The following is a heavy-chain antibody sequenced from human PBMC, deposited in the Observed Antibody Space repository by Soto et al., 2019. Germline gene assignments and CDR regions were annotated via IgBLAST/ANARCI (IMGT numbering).Heavy chain of an antibody. Sequence: PSETLSLTWTLPGRSLSGYYGNWIRQHQGKGLEYIAYMYHTGNAKYNPSLQSRVTLSVDTSKNQFSLRLASVTAADTAVYYCARDRTSRGYYFDYSLDYWGQGTRVTVS. V-gene: IGHV4-59*01. J-gene: IGHJ4*02. CDR1: GRSLSGYY. D-gene: IGHD3-22*01. CDR3: ARDRTSRGYYFDYSLDY. CDR2: MYHTGNA.